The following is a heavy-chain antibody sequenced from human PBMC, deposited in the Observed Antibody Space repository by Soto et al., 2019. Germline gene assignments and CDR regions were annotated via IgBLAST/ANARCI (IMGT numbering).Heavy chain of an antibody. J-gene: IGHJ4*02. CDR2: IYYSGST. V-gene: IGHV4-61*01. Sequence: PXETLSIPCTVSGGSVSSGRYDWSWVRQPPGKGLEWIVYIYYSGSTNYNPSLKGRVTISVDTSKNQFSLKLSSVTAADTAVYYCARDDIGEPKFDVWGQGTQVTVSS. CDR3: ARDDIGEPKFDV. CDR1: GGSVSSGRYD. D-gene: IGHD3-10*01.